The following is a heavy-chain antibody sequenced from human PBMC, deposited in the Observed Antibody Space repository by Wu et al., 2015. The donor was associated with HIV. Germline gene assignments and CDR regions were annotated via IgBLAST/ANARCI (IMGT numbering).Heavy chain of an antibody. D-gene: IGHD3/OR15-3a*01. Sequence: QVQLVQSGAEVKKPGASVKVSCKASGYTFTSYYIHWVRQAPGQGLECMGIINPDSGDTNYALKFQGRFTMTRDTSISTAYMELRRLRSDDTAVYYCATLGWFRSIFDYWGQGTPVTISS. V-gene: IGHV1-2*02. J-gene: IGHJ4*02. CDR2: INPDSGDT. CDR1: GYTFTSYY. CDR3: ATLGWFRSIFDY.